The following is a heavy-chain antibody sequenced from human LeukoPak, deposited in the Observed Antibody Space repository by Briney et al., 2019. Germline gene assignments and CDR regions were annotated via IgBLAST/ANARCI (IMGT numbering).Heavy chain of an antibody. Sequence: GGSLRLSCAASGFTFSGSAMHWVRQASGKGLEWVGRIRSKANSYATAYAASVKGRFTISRDDSKNTAYLQMNSLKTEDTAVYYCAKSLWFGEFALESWGQGTLVPVSS. D-gene: IGHD3-10*01. CDR1: GFTFSGSA. J-gene: IGHJ4*02. CDR3: AKSLWFGEFALES. CDR2: IRSKANSYAT. V-gene: IGHV3-73*01.